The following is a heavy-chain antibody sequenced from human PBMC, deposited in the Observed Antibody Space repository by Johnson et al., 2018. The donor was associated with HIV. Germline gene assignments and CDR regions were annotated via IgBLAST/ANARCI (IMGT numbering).Heavy chain of an antibody. J-gene: IGHJ3*02. CDR1: GYSFDSHA. V-gene: IGHV3-23*04. CDR3: AREVSLRVGATLPPSYAFDI. D-gene: IGHD1-26*01. CDR2: ISYSGSST. Sequence: VQLVESGGGVVRPGGSLRLSCAASGYSFDSHAMNWVRQGPGKGLEWVAAISYSGSSTYYADSVKGRFTISRDNSKNTLYLQMNSLRAEDTALYYCAREVSLRVGATLPPSYAFDIWGQGTLVSVSS.